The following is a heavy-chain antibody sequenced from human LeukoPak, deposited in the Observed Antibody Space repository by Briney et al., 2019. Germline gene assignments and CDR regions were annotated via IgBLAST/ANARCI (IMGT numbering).Heavy chain of an antibody. CDR3: ASLRTTVTRHDAFDI. V-gene: IGHV4-59*08. D-gene: IGHD4-17*01. Sequence: QASETLSLTCTVSGASMTTYYWSWIWQPPGKGLEWVAYIYSSGSTNYNPSLKSRVTISVDTSKNQFSLKLSSVTAADTAVYYCASLRTTVTRHDAFDIWGQGTMVTVSS. CDR1: GASMTTYY. J-gene: IGHJ3*02. CDR2: IYSSGST.